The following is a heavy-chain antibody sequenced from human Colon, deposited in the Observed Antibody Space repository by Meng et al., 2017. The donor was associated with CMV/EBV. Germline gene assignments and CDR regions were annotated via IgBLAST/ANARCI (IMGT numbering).Heavy chain of an antibody. CDR1: GFTFNTYP. CDR3: ARVVSGDFDY. Sequence: VEAGGGLVPAGWSLRLSCVSSGFTFNTYPMHWGRQAPGKGLEHVSGISANGDNTPYASSVKDRVIVSRDNLKNTLYLQMGSLRPDDTGVYYCARVVSGDFDYWGQGTLVTVSS. V-gene: IGHV3-64*01. J-gene: IGHJ4*02. CDR2: ISANGDNT. D-gene: IGHD3-10*01.